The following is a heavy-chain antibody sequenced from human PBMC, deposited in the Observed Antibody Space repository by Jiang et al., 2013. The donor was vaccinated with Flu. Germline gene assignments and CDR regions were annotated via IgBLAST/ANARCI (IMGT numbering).Heavy chain of an antibody. CDR2: IYYSGST. CDR1: GGSISSSSYY. D-gene: IGHD1-26*01. V-gene: IGHV4-39*01. J-gene: IGHJ4*02. Sequence: KPSETLSLTCTVSGGSISSSSYYWGWIRQPPGKGLEWIGSIYYSGSTYYNPSLKSRVTISVDTSKNQFSLKLSSVTAADTAVYYCARGWYSGSYTPDVFFDYWGQGTLVTVSS. CDR3: ARGWYSGSYTPDVFFDY.